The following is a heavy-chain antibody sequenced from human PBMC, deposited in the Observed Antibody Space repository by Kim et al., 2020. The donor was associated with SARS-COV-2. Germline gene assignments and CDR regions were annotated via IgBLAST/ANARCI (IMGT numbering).Heavy chain of an antibody. Sequence: ASVKVSCKASGYTFTSYGISWLRQAPGQGLEWMGWISAYNGNTNYAQKLQGRVTMTTDTSTSTAYMELRSLRSDDTAVYYCAREAVSITMVRGVIITEKYNWFDPWGQGTLVTVSS. D-gene: IGHD3-10*01. CDR1: GYTFTSYG. J-gene: IGHJ5*02. CDR3: AREAVSITMVRGVIITEKYNWFDP. V-gene: IGHV1-18*01. CDR2: ISAYNGNT.